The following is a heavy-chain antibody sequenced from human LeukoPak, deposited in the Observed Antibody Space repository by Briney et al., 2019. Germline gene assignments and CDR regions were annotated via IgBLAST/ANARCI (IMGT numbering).Heavy chain of an antibody. J-gene: IGHJ2*01. CDR3: ARGIRAVGDTVPRYFDL. CDR2: SSAYNGNT. V-gene: IGHV1-18*01. D-gene: IGHD6-19*01. CDR1: GYTFTSYG. Sequence: ASVKVSCKASGYTFTSYGISWVRQSPGQGLEWMGWSSAYNGNTTYAQKPQGRVTMTTDTSTSTAYMELRSLRSDATAVYYCARGIRAVGDTVPRYFDLWGRGTVVTVSS.